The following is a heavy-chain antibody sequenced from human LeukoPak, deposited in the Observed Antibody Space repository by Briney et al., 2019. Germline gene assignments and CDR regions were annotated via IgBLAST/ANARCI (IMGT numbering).Heavy chain of an antibody. CDR2: ISGSADST. Sequence: YPGGSLRVSCAASGFTFSSYVMSWVRQAPGKGLEWVSSISGSADSTYYADSVKGRFTISRDNSKNTLYLQMSSPRAEDTAVYYCAKCGSSGWYYFRYWGQGTLVTVSS. J-gene: IGHJ4*02. CDR3: AKCGSSGWYYFRY. V-gene: IGHV3-23*01. D-gene: IGHD6-19*01. CDR1: GFTFSSYV.